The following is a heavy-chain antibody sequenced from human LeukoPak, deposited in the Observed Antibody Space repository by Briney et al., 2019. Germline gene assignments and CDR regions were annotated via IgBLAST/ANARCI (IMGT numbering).Heavy chain of an antibody. CDR2: ISWNSGSI. CDR1: GFTFDDYA. CDR3: AKVTGDS. D-gene: IGHD3-16*01. V-gene: IGHV3-9*01. J-gene: IGHJ4*02. Sequence: GGSLRLSCAASGFTFDDYAMHWVRQAPGKGLEWVSGISWNSGSIGYADSVKARFTISRDNAKNSLYLQMNSLRAEDTALYYCAKVTGDSWGQGTLVTVSS.